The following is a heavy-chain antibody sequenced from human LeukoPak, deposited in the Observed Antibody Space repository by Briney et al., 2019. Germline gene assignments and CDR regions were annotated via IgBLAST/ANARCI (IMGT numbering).Heavy chain of an antibody. CDR2: INSDGSWT. CDR3: FSSGANYYYGMDV. D-gene: IGHD6-19*01. CDR1: GNYW. V-gene: IGHV3-74*01. J-gene: IGHJ6*02. Sequence: GGSLRLSCAASGNYWMRWVRQVPGKGLVWVSHINSDGSWTSYADSVKGRFTISRDNSKNTLYLQMNSLRAEDTAVYYCFSSGANYYYGMDVWGQGTTVTVSS.